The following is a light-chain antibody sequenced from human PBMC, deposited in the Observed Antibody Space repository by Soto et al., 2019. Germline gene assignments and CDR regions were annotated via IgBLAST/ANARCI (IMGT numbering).Light chain of an antibody. V-gene: IGKV1-5*01. Sequence: DIQINTSSGTVIASKGDRATXSCRASQSISSWLAWYQQKPGKAHKLLIYDASTGDSGVTSRFSGSGSGTEFTLTISSLQPDDFATYYWQEYNSYSWTFGRGTMVDIK. CDR2: DAS. CDR3: QEYNSYSWT. J-gene: IGKJ1*01. CDR1: QSISSW.